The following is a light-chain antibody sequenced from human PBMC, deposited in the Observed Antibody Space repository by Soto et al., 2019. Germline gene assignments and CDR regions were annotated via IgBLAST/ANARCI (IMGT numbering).Light chain of an antibody. Sequence: QSVLTQPPSVSGSPGQSVTISCTGTSSDVGGFNYVSWYQHHPGKAPKLMIYDVSKRPSGVPDRFSGSKSGNTASLTISGLQAEDEADYYCCSYAGGYTHYVFATGTK. CDR1: SSDVGGFNY. CDR3: CSYAGGYTHYV. CDR2: DVS. V-gene: IGLV2-11*01. J-gene: IGLJ1*01.